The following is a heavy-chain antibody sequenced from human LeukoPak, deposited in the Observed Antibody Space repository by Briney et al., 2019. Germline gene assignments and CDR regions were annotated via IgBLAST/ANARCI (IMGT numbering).Heavy chain of an antibody. J-gene: IGHJ6*04. Sequence: PSETLSLTCTVSGGSVSSGSYYWSWIRQPPGKGLEWIGYIYYSGSTNYNPSLKSRVTISVDTSKNHFSLKLSSVTAADTAVYYCARDPSVVVAATPRYYYYYYGMDVWGKGTTVTVSS. CDR3: ARDPSVVVAATPRYYYYYYGMDV. CDR1: GGSVSSGSYY. CDR2: IYYSGST. V-gene: IGHV4-61*03. D-gene: IGHD2-15*01.